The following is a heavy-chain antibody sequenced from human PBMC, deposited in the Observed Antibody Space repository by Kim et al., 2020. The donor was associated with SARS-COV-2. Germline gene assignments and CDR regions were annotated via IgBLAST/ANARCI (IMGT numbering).Heavy chain of an antibody. V-gene: IGHV3-48*02. D-gene: IGHD6-13*01. CDR1: GFTFSSYA. J-gene: IGHJ4*02. CDR2: ISSTFSII. Sequence: SLILSFSASGFTFSSYAMTWVRQAPGKGLEWFSFISSTFSIIYYADSVEGRFTISRDNAKNSVSLQMNSLRDEDTAMYYCASRGYYIDFWGQGTLVTVSS. CDR3: ASRGYYIDF.